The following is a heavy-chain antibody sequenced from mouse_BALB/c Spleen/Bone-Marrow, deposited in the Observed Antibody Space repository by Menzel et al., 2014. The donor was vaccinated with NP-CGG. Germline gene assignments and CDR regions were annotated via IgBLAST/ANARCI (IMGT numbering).Heavy chain of an antibody. CDR3: ARRDGYDSYFDY. J-gene: IGHJ2*01. D-gene: IGHD2-2*01. V-gene: IGHV1-18*01. CDR1: GYTFTDYN. Sequence: VQLKHSGAELVKPGASVKISCKASGYTFTDYNMDWVKQSHGKSLEWIGDINPNYDSTSYNQKFKGKATLTVDKSSSTAYMELRSLTSEGTAVYYCARRDGYDSYFDYWGQGTTLTVSS. CDR2: INPNYDST.